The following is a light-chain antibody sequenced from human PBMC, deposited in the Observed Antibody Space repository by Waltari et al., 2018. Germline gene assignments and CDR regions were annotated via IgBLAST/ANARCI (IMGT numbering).Light chain of an antibody. CDR2: DNN. Sequence: QSVLTQPPSASGAPGQRVTISCTGNNPNIRAGYDVHRFQQLPGTAPKHPIFDNNIRPSGVPSRFSGAKSGASASLAITGLQAEDEAYYFRQSYDTPWGVFGGGTKLTVL. CDR1: NPNIRAGYD. V-gene: IGLV1-40*01. J-gene: IGLJ3*02. CDR3: QSYDTPWGV.